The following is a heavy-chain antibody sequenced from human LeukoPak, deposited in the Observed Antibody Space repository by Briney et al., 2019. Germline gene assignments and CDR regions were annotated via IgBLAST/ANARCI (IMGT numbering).Heavy chain of an antibody. CDR2: IYYSGST. CDR1: GGYISSYY. D-gene: IGHD6-19*01. Sequence: SETLSLTCTVSGGYISSYYWSWIRQPPGKGLEWIGYIYYSGSTNYNPSLKSRVTISVDTSKNQFSLKLSSVTAADTAVYYCARGAGYFDYWGQGILVTVSS. J-gene: IGHJ4*02. CDR3: ARGAGYFDY. V-gene: IGHV4-59*01.